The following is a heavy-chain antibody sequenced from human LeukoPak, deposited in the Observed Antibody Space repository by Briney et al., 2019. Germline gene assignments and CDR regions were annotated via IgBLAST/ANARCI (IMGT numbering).Heavy chain of an antibody. D-gene: IGHD5-18*01. J-gene: IGHJ4*02. CDR2: ISGSGGST. CDR1: GFTFSSYA. Sequence: PGGSLRLSCAASGFTFSSYAMSWVRQAPGKGLEWVSAISGSGGSTYYADSVKGRFTVSRDNSKNTLYLQMNSLRAEDTAVYYCAKDRGRGYSSYYFDYWGQGTLVTVSS. V-gene: IGHV3-23*01. CDR3: AKDRGRGYSSYYFDY.